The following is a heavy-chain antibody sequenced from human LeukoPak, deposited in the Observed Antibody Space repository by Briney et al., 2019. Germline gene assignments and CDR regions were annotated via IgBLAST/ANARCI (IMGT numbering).Heavy chain of an antibody. CDR2: INEDGNEE. CDR3: ARSEGRGTVDY. J-gene: IGHJ4*02. Sequence: GGSLRLSCAASGFPFSTYWMNWVRQAPGKGLEWVANINEDGNEEYSVDSVRGRFIISRDNAKNSLYLHMNSLRVEDTAVYYCARSEGRGTVDYWGQGTLVTVSS. CDR1: GFPFSTYW. V-gene: IGHV3-7*01. D-gene: IGHD1-7*01.